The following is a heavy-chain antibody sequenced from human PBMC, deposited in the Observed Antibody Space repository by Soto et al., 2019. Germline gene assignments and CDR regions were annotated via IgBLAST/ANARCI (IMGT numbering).Heavy chain of an antibody. V-gene: IGHV3-11*01. CDR2: ISSSGSTI. J-gene: IGHJ4*02. D-gene: IGHD3-16*02. Sequence: QVQLVESGGGLVKPGGSLRLSCAASGFTFSDYYMSWIRQAPGKGLEWVSYISSSGSTINYADSVKGRFTISRDNAKNSPYLQMNSLRAEDTAVYYCARGPYDYVWGSHPPHFDYWGQGTLVTVSS. CDR3: ARGPYDYVWGSHPPHFDY. CDR1: GFTFSDYY.